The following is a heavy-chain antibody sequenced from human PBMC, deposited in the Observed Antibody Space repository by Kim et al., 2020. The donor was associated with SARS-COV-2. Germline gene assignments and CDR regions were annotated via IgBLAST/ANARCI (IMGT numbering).Heavy chain of an antibody. CDR1: GFTFSSYS. CDR2: ISSSSSTI. V-gene: IGHV3-48*02. CDR3: ARDIRITMVRGVITPAVDP. Sequence: GGSLRLSCAASGFTFSSYSMNWVRQAPGKGLEWVSYISSSSSTIYYADSVKGRFTISRDNAKNSLYLQMNSLRDEDTAVYYCARDIRITMVRGVITPAVDPWGQGTLVTVSS. D-gene: IGHD3-10*01. J-gene: IGHJ5*02.